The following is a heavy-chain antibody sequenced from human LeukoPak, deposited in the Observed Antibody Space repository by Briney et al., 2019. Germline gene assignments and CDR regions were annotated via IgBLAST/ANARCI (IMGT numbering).Heavy chain of an antibody. CDR3: VKDRRNAGNSVLSWFDP. CDR1: GFTFSNYA. CDR2: ISGTGGFTTST. Sequence: GGSLRLSCAASGFTFSNYAMTWVRQAPGKGLEWVSTISGTGGFTTSTYYADSVKGRFTISRDNSDNKLYLQMDGLRADDTAVYYCVKDRRNAGNSVLSWFDPWGQGTVVTVSS. D-gene: IGHD4-23*01. V-gene: IGHV3-23*01. J-gene: IGHJ5*02.